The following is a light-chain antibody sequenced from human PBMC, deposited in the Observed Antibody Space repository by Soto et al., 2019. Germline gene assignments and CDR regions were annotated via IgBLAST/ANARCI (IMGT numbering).Light chain of an antibody. CDR3: QSYDSRLSVVV. J-gene: IGLJ2*01. CDR2: GNS. CDR1: NSNIGAGYD. V-gene: IGLV1-40*01. Sequence: QAVVTQPPSVSGAPGQRVTISCTGSNSNIGAGYDVRWYQQLPGTAPKLLIYGNSNRPSGVPDRFSGSKSGTSASLAITGLQAEDEADYYCQSYDSRLSVVVFGGGTKLTVL.